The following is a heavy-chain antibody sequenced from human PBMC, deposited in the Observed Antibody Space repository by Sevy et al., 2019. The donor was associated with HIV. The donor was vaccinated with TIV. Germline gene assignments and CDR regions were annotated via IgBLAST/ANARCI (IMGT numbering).Heavy chain of an antibody. CDR1: GGTFSSYA. Sequence: ASVKVSCKASGGTFSSYAISWVRQAPGQGLEWMGRIIPILGIANYAQKFQGRVTITADKSTSTAYMELSSLRSEDTAVYYCAGDRYYYGSGSYYNGPYYYGMDVWGQGTTVTVSS. J-gene: IGHJ6*02. CDR3: AGDRYYYGSGSYYNGPYYYGMDV. V-gene: IGHV1-69*04. D-gene: IGHD3-10*01. CDR2: IIPILGIA.